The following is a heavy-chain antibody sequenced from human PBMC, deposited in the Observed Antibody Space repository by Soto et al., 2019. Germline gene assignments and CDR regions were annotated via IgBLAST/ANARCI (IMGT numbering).Heavy chain of an antibody. CDR3: ARREDYVWGSNRHYYFDY. D-gene: IGHD3-16*02. CDR1: GGSTTSSSSY. J-gene: IGHJ4*02. V-gene: IGHV4-39*01. CDR2: ISYSGST. Sequence: QLQLQESGPGLVKPSEALSLTCTVSGGSTTSSSSYGGWIRQPPGKGLEWIASISYSGSTYYNPSLKSRATISVDTSKSQFSLKLSSLTAADTAVYYCARREDYVWGSNRHYYFDYWGQGTLVTVSS.